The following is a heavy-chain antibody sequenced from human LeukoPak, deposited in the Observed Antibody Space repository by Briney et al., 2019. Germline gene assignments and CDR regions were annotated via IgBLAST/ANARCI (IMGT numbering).Heavy chain of an antibody. CDR3: ARVGYGDNDAFDI. J-gene: IGHJ3*02. V-gene: IGHV3-23*01. CDR1: GFTFSSYA. Sequence: GGSLRLSCAASGFTFSSYAMSWVRQAPGKGLEWVSAISGSGGSTYYADSVKGRFTISRDNSKNTLYLQMNSLRAEDTAVYYCARVGYGDNDAFDIWGQGTMVTVSP. CDR2: ISGSGGST. D-gene: IGHD4-17*01.